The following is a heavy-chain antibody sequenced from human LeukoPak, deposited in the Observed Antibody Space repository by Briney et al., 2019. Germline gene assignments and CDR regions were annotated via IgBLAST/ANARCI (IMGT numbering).Heavy chain of an antibody. V-gene: IGHV7-4-1*02. CDR3: AREILRFDI. CDR1: GYSFNSQG. J-gene: IGHJ3*02. CDR2: INTDSGNP. Sequence: ASVKVSCKASGYSFNSQGMNWVRQAPGLGLEWMGWINTDSGNPTYAQGFTGRFVFSLDSSVSTAYLQISNLMPEDTAKYYCAREILRFDIWGQGTMVTVSS.